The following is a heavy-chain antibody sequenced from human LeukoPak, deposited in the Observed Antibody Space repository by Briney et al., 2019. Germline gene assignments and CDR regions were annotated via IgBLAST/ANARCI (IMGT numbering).Heavy chain of an antibody. CDR3: AGEGNGLLSKDFDY. J-gene: IGHJ4*02. D-gene: IGHD2/OR15-2a*01. Sequence: ASMKVSCKSSGFTFTDHYIHWVRQAPGQGLEWMGYIGPHSTCTSSPQEFQGRVTMTRGASMSTAYMELTRLTSGDTAVYFCAGEGNGLLSKDFDYWGQGTLVTVSS. CDR1: GFTFTDHY. CDR2: IGPHSTCT. V-gene: IGHV1-2*02.